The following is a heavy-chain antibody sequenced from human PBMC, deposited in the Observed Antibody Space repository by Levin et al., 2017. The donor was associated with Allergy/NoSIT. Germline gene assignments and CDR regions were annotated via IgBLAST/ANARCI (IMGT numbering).Heavy chain of an antibody. V-gene: IGHV1-69*13. J-gene: IGHJ4*02. D-gene: IGHD3-22*01. CDR2: IIPIFGTA. Sequence: SVKVSCKASGGTFSSYAISWVRQAPGQGLEWMGGIIPIFGTANYAQKFQGRVTITADESTSTAYMELSSLRSEDTAVYYCARGKLDYYDSSGYYGWGQGTLVTVSS. CDR3: ARGKLDYYDSSGYYG. CDR1: GGTFSSYA.